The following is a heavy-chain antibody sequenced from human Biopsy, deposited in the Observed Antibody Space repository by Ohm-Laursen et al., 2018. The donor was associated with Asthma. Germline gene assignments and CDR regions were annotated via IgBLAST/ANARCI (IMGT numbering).Heavy chain of an antibody. D-gene: IGHD3-10*01. Sequence: ASVKVSCKTSGYTFNSAGITWVRQAPGQVLEWMGWTSVYNGNTKVAQKLQDRVTMITDTSTSTAYMELRSLRSDDTAVYFCARAVDYSHYYGIDVWGQGTTVTVS. CDR1: GYTFNSAG. CDR2: TSVYNGNT. J-gene: IGHJ6*02. CDR3: ARAVDYSHYYGIDV. V-gene: IGHV1-18*01.